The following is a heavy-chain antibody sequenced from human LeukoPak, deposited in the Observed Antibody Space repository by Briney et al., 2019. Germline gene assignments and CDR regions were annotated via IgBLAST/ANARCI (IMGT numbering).Heavy chain of an antibody. D-gene: IGHD6-19*01. V-gene: IGHV1-3*01. J-gene: IGHJ4*02. CDR2: INAGNGNT. Sequence: GGSLRLSCAASGFTFSSYGMHWVRQAPGQRLEWMGWINAGNGNTKYSQKFQGSVTFTRDTSANTAYMELSSLRSEDTAVYYCASLGLVLDYWGQGTLVTVSS. CDR3: ASLGLVLDY. CDR1: GFTFSSYG.